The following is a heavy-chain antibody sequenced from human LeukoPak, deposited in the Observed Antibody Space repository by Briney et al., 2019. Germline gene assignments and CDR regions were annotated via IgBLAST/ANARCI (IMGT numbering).Heavy chain of an antibody. CDR1: GGSISSSSYY. CDR2: IYYSGST. V-gene: IGHV4-39*07. Sequence: KTSETLSLTCTVSGGSISSSSYYWGWIRQPPGKGLEWIGSIYYSGSTYYNPSLKSRVTISVDKSKTQFSLKLSSVTAADTAVYYCARANMVRGVGSFFDRNWFDPWGQGTLVTVSS. J-gene: IGHJ5*02. D-gene: IGHD3-10*01. CDR3: ARANMVRGVGSFFDRNWFDP.